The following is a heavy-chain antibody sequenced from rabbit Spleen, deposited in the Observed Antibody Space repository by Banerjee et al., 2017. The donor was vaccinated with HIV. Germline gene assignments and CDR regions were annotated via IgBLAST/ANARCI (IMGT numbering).Heavy chain of an antibody. CDR1: GFTFSNYW. CDR3: TRDAAGREDFNL. V-gene: IGHV1S45*01. J-gene: IGHJ4*01. D-gene: IGHD4-2*01. CDR2: ISTDSGNT. Sequence: QEQLEESGGDLVKPEGSLTLTCTASGFTFSNYWMSWVRQAPGKGLEWIGFISTDSGNTYYASWAKGRFTITKTSSTTVTLQMTSLTAADTATYFCTRDAAGREDFNLWGPGTLVTVS.